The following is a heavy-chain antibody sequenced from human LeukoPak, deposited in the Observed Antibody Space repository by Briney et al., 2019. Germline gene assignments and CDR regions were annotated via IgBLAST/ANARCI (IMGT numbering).Heavy chain of an antibody. CDR3: ASGHRYGIAY. J-gene: IGHJ4*02. V-gene: IGHV3-48*01. CDR1: GFTFSSYA. CDR2: ISSSSTNI. D-gene: IGHD5-18*01. Sequence: GGSLRLSCAASGFTFSSYAMSWVRQAPGKGLEWVSYISSSSTNIYYADSVKGRFTISRDNAKNSLYLHMNSLRAEDTAVYYCASGHRYGIAYWGQGTLVTVSS.